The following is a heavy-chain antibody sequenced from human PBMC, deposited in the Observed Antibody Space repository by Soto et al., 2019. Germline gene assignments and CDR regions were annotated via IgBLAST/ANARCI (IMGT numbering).Heavy chain of an antibody. D-gene: IGHD6-13*01. CDR1: GGTFSSYT. V-gene: IGHV1-69*02. CDR3: ARSPGIAAAGTDY. Sequence: GASVKVSCKASGGTFSSYTISWVRQAPGQGLGWMGRIIPILGIANYAQKFQGRVTITADKSTSTAYMELSSLRSEDTAVYYCARSPGIAAAGTDYWGQGTLVTVSS. CDR2: IIPILGIA. J-gene: IGHJ4*02.